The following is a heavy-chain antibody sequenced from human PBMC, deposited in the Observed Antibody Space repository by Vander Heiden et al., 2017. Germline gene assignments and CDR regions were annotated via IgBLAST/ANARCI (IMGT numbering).Heavy chain of an antibody. V-gene: IGHV4-4*07. Sequence: QVQLQDSCPGLGKTSVTLSLTVPASGALLTIYIGGWIRQPAGKGLEWIGRIYTSGSTNYNPSLKSRVTMSVDTSKNQFSLKLSSVTAADTAVYYCARALEVPAAFSSYYYGMDVWGQGTTVTVSS. CDR1: GALLTIYI. CDR2: IYTSGST. J-gene: IGHJ6*02. D-gene: IGHD2-2*01. CDR3: ARALEVPAAFSSYYYGMDV.